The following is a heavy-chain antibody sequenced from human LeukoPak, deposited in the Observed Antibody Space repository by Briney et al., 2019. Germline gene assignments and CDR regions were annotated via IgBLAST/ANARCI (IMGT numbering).Heavy chain of an antibody. CDR2: INHSGST. CDR3: ARGRITMVRGGRSFDY. CDR1: GGSFSGYY. V-gene: IGHV4-34*01. J-gene: IGHJ4*02. Sequence: SETLSLTCAVYGGSFSGYYWSWIRQPPGKGLEWIGEINHSGSTNYNPSLKSRVTISVDTSKNQFSPKLSSVTAADTAVYYCARGRITMVRGGRSFDYWGQGTLVTVSS. D-gene: IGHD3-10*01.